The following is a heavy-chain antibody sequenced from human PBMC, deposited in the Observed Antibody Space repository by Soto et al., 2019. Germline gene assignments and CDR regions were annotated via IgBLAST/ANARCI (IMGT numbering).Heavy chain of an antibody. CDR2: LVVGTGNT. V-gene: IGHV1-58*01. CDR1: GFTFRSSA. J-gene: IGHJ6*02. CDR3: AIDTLEGGGYYSYGMDV. Sequence: SVKVSCKTSGFTFRSSAVQWVRQARGQRLEWIGWLVVGTGNTNYAQKFQQGVTISSDRSTNTVSMKLSSLTSEDTAGYYCAIDTLEGGGYYSYGMDVWGQGTTGTVSS. D-gene: IGHD1-1*01.